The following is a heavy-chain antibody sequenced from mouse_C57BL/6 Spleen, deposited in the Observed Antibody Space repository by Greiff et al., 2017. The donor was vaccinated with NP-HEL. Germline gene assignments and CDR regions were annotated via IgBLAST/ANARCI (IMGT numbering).Heavy chain of an antibody. CDR2: ISSGGSYT. V-gene: IGHV5-6*01. CDR1: GFTFSSYG. J-gene: IGHJ2*01. Sequence: EVHLVESGGDLVKPGGSLKLSCAASGFTFSSYGMSWVRQTPDKRLEWVATISSGGSYTYYPDSVKGRFTISRDNAKNTLYLQMSSLKSEDTAMYYCARLLYYDYDEYYFDYWGQGTTLTVSS. D-gene: IGHD2-4*01. CDR3: ARLLYYDYDEYYFDY.